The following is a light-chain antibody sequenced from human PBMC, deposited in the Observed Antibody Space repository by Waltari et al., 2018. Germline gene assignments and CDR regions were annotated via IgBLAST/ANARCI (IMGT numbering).Light chain of an antibody. J-gene: IGKJ4*01. CDR3: QQSYANPRT. CDR1: QNLHNY. CDR2: ATS. Sequence: DIQMTQSPSSLSASVGDRVTITCRASQNLHNYLNWYHQTPGKAPKLLIYATSNLQSGVPSRFSGSGSGTEFTLTISSLQPEDFATYYCQQSYANPRTFGGGTKVEN. V-gene: IGKV1-39*01.